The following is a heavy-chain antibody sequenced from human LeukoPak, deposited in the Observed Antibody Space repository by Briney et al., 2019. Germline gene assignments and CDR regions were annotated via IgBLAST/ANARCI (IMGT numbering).Heavy chain of an antibody. Sequence: GGSLRLSCAASGFTFSSYAMHWVRQAPGKGLEWVAVISYDGSNKYYADSVKGRFTISRDNSKNSLYLQMNTLRAEDTAVYYCARAADHHEGFDYWGQGTLVTVSS. CDR3: ARAADHHEGFDY. V-gene: IGHV3-30-3*01. J-gene: IGHJ4*02. CDR2: ISYDGSNK. CDR1: GFTFSSYA.